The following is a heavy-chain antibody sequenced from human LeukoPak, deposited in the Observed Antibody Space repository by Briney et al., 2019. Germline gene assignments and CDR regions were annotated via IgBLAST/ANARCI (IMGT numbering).Heavy chain of an antibody. J-gene: IGHJ6*02. CDR1: GFTFSSYS. Sequence: PGGSLRLSCAASGFTFSSYSMNWVRQAPGKGLEWVSSISSSSSYIYYADSVKGRFTISRDNAKNSLYLQMNSLRAEDTAVYYCARARDGRYCSGGSCYDYYYGMDVWGQGTTVTVSS. V-gene: IGHV3-21*01. CDR2: ISSSSSYI. D-gene: IGHD2-15*01. CDR3: ARARDGRYCSGGSCYDYYYGMDV.